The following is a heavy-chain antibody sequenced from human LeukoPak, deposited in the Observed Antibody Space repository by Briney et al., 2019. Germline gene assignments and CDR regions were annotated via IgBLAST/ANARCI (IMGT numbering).Heavy chain of an antibody. D-gene: IGHD5-12*01. CDR2: FDPEDGET. V-gene: IGHV1-24*01. CDR3: ARTSHYVDIAATIPYGIYYFDY. CDR1: GYTLTELS. J-gene: IGHJ4*02. Sequence: GASVKVSCKVSGYTLTELSMRWVRQAPGKGLEWMGGFDPEDGETIYAQKFQGRVTMTEDTSTDTAYMELSSLRSEDTAVYYCARTSHYVDIAATIPYGIYYFDYWGQGTLVTVSS.